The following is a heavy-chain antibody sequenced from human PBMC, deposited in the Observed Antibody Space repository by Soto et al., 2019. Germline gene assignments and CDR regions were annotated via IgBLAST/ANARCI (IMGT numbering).Heavy chain of an antibody. CDR2: IRATGGQT. V-gene: IGHV3-23*01. J-gene: IGHJ4*02. CDR1: GFTFRNFV. D-gene: IGHD2-21*01. Sequence: GGSLRLSCAAYGFTFRNFVMSWVRQAPGKGLEWVSAIRATGGQTFYADSVKGRFTISRDNSKNMLYLQINSLRDEDTALYFCAQDRGWGVVSPSHDYWGQGTLVTVSS. CDR3: AQDRGWGVVSPSHDY.